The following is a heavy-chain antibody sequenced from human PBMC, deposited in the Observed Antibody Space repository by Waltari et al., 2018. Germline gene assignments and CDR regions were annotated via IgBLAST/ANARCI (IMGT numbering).Heavy chain of an antibody. J-gene: IGHJ6*02. CDR2: IYHSGAT. D-gene: IGHD3-3*01. CDR3: ARDQRFLESLYPYYYALDA. Sequence: QVQLQESGPGLVKPSETLSLTCAVSNFYISDGYYWGWIRQSPGKGLEWIGSIYHSGATHYNPSRESRVTISVDRSRNQFSLKVTSVSAADTAVYFCARDQRFLESLYPYYYALDAWGRGITVTVSS. CDR1: NFYISDGYY. V-gene: IGHV4-38-2*02.